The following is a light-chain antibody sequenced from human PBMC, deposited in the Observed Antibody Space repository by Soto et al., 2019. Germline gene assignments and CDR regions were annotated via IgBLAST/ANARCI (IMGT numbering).Light chain of an antibody. CDR2: DVS. CDR3: CSYASSTSYV. CDR1: SSDVGGYNF. Sequence: QSALAQPASVSGSPGQSITISCTGTSSDVGGYNFVTWYQQHPGEAQKLMIHDVSSRASGVPNRFSGSKSGTTASLTISGLQAEDEADYYCCSYASSTSYVFGTGTKVTVL. J-gene: IGLJ1*01. V-gene: IGLV2-14*03.